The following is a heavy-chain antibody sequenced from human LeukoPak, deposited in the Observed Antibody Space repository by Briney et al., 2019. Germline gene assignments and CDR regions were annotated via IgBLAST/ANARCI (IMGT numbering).Heavy chain of an antibody. V-gene: IGHV3-30*02. CDR2: IKYDGSKK. J-gene: IGHJ6*03. Sequence: PGGSLRLSCAASGFTFNDYGIHWVRQAPGKGLEWVAFIKYDGSKKYYADSVKGRFTISRDNSKNTLYLQMNSLRAEDTAVYYCAKLGINYYYMDVWGKGTTVTISS. CDR1: GFTFNDYG. CDR3: AKLGINYYYMDV. D-gene: IGHD7-27*01.